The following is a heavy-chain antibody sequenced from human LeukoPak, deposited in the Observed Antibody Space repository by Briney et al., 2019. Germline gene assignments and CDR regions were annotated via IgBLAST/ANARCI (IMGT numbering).Heavy chain of an antibody. Sequence: ASVTVSCTASGGTFSNYGISWVRQAPGQGLEWMGGIIPIFGTANYAQKFQGRVTITADESTSTAYMELSRLRSDDTAVYYCARARGYCSSTSCYTNYYYYGMDVWGQGTTVTVSS. D-gene: IGHD2-2*02. J-gene: IGHJ6*02. CDR1: GGTFSNYG. CDR2: IIPIFGTA. V-gene: IGHV1-69*13. CDR3: ARARGYCSSTSCYTNYYYYGMDV.